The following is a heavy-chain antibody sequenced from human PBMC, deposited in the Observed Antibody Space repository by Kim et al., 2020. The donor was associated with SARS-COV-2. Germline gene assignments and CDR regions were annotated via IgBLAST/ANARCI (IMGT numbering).Heavy chain of an antibody. CDR3: ARDNLERLYYFDY. J-gene: IGHJ4*02. Sequence: YAESVKGRVPSSRDHSKNTLYLQMNSLRVEDTAGYYCARDNLERLYYFDYWGQGTLVTVSS. D-gene: IGHD3-3*01. V-gene: IGHV3-33*01.